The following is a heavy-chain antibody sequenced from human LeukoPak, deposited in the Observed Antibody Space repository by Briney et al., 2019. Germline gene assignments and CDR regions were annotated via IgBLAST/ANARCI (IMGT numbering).Heavy chain of an antibody. Sequence: SETLSLTCAVYGVSFSGYYWSWIRQPPGKGLEWLGEINHSGSTNYNPSLKSRVTISVDTSKNQFSLKLSSVTAADTAVYYCARVGLITMVRGVIQNYYYYGMDVWGQGTTVTVSS. V-gene: IGHV4-34*01. CDR3: ARVGLITMVRGVIQNYYYYGMDV. D-gene: IGHD3-10*01. CDR2: INHSGST. CDR1: GVSFSGYY. J-gene: IGHJ6*02.